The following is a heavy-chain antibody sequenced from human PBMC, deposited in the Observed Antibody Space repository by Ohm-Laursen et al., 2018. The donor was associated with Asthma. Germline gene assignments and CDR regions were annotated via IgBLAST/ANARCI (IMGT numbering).Heavy chain of an antibody. J-gene: IGHJ4*02. V-gene: IGHV3-23*01. CDR1: GFTFSSYA. D-gene: IGHD4-17*01. Sequence: LSLTCAASGFTFSSYAMSWVRQDPGKGLEWVSAISGSGGSTYYADSVKGRFTISRDNSKNTLYLQMNSLRAEDTAVYYCAKQGDYGDYDDYWGQGTLVTVSS. CDR3: AKQGDYGDYDDY. CDR2: ISGSGGST.